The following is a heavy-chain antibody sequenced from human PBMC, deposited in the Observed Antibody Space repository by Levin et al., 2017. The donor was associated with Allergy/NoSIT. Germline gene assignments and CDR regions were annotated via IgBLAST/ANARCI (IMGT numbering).Heavy chain of an antibody. CDR2: IRTKAYNYAT. D-gene: IGHD1-1*01. CDR1: GFTFSDHY. CDR3: LKVGRNYQPDY. V-gene: IGHV3-72*01. Sequence: PGGSLRLSCAVSGFTFSDHYMDWVRQAPGKGLEWFGRIRTKAYNYATEYVASVKGRFTISRDDSKNSLYLQMNSLKIEDTAVYYCLKVGRNYQPDYWGRGTLVTVSS. J-gene: IGHJ4*02.